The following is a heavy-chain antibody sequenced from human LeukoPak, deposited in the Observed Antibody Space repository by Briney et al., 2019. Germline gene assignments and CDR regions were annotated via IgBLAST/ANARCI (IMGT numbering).Heavy chain of an antibody. CDR3: ARTTGNFEYYYYYMDV. D-gene: IGHD4-23*01. CDR2: INPNSGGT. Sequence: ASVKVSCKASGYTFTGYYMHWVRQAPGRGLEWMGWINPNSGGTNYAQKFQGRVTMTRDTSISTAYMELSRLRSDDTAVYYCARTTGNFEYYYYYMDVWGKGTTVTISS. J-gene: IGHJ6*03. CDR1: GYTFTGYY. V-gene: IGHV1-2*02.